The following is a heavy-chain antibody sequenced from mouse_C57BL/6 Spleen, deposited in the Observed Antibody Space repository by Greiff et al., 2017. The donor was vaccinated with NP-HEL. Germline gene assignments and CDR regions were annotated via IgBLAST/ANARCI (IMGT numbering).Heavy chain of an antibody. CDR2: ISDGGSYT. J-gene: IGHJ2*01. CDR1: GFTFSSYA. V-gene: IGHV5-4*01. D-gene: IGHD3-2*02. Sequence: EVKVVESGGGLVKPGGSLKLSCAASGFTFSSYAMSWVRQTPEKRLEWVATISDGGSYTYYPDNVKGRFTISRDNAKNNLYLQMSHLKSEDTAMYYCAREAAQATPLDYWGQCTTLTVSS. CDR3: AREAAQATPLDY.